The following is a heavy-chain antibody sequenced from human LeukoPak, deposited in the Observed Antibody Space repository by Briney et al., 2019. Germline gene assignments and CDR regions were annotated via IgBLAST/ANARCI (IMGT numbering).Heavy chain of an antibody. V-gene: IGHV4-59*01. CDR3: ASAGFGEFMAVDY. Sequence: SETLSLTCTVSGGSISSYYWSWIRQPPGKGLGWIGYIYYSGSTNYNPSLKSRVTISVDTSKNQFSLKLSSVTAADTAVYYCASAGFGEFMAVDYWGQGTLVTVSS. CDR1: GGSISSYY. CDR2: IYYSGST. J-gene: IGHJ4*02. D-gene: IGHD3-10*01.